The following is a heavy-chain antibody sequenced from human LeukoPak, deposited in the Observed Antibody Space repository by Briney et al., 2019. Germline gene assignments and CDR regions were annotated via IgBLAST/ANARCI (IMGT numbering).Heavy chain of an antibody. D-gene: IGHD2-21*01. CDR2: INPSGGST. CDR3: ARGGGGVVIAPPFLP. V-gene: IGHV1-46*01. J-gene: IGHJ5*02. Sequence: ASVKVSCKASGYTFTSYYMHWVRQAPGQGLEWMGIINPSGGSTSYAQKFQGRVTMTRDTSTSTVYMELSSLRSEDTAVYYCARGGGGVVIAPPFLPWGQGTLVTVSS. CDR1: GYTFTSYY.